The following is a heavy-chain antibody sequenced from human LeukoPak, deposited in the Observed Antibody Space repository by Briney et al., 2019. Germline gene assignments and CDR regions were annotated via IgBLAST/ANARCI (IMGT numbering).Heavy chain of an antibody. V-gene: IGHV4-34*01. J-gene: IGHJ4*02. Sequence: SETLSLTCAVYGGSFSGYYWSWIRQPPGKGLEWIGEINHSGSTNYNPSLKSRVTMSVDTSKNQFTLNLKSVTPEDTAVYYCARNLIPEQLVLNFWGQGTLVTVSS. CDR2: INHSGST. CDR3: ARNLIPEQLVLNF. CDR1: GGSFSGYY. D-gene: IGHD6-13*01.